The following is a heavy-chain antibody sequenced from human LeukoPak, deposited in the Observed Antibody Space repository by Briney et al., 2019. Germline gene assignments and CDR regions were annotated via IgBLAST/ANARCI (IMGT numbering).Heavy chain of an antibody. D-gene: IGHD3-9*01. V-gene: IGHV3-23*01. CDR1: GFTVSSYA. Sequence: PGGTLRLTCAASGFTVSSYAMSWVRQAPGKGLEWVSAISGSGSSTYYADSVKGRFTISRDNSKNTLYLQMNSLRAEDTAVYYCAKDRPRGERRYVDWLPDSNAFDIWGQGTMVTVSS. J-gene: IGHJ3*02. CDR3: AKDRPRGERRYVDWLPDSNAFDI. CDR2: ISGSGSST.